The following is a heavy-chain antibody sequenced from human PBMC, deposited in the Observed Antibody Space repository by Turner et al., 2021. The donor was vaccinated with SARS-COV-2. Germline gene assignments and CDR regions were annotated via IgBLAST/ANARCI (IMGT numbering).Heavy chain of an antibody. CDR3: ARGRGGGGSSNNWFDP. Sequence: QVQLQGSGPGLVKPSETLSLTCTVSGGPISNYYWSWIRQPPGKGLEWIGYIYYSGSTNYNPSLKSRVSISVDTSKNQFSLKLTSVTAADTAVYYCARGRGGGGSSNNWFDPWGQGTLVIVSS. V-gene: IGHV4-59*01. CDR1: GGPISNYY. D-gene: IGHD2-15*01. J-gene: IGHJ5*02. CDR2: IYYSGST.